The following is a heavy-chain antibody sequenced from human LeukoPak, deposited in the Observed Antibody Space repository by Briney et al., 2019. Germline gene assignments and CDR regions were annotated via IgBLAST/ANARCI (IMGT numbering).Heavy chain of an antibody. D-gene: IGHD3-10*01. V-gene: IGHV3-21*01. CDR2: ISSSSSYI. CDR1: GFTFSSYS. J-gene: IGHJ4*02. Sequence: GGSLRLSCAASGFTFSSYSMNWVRQAPGKGLEWVSSISSSSSYIYYADSVKGRFTISRDNAKNSLYLQMNSLRAEDTAVYYCARDWQRHEPEGSGSYEDYWGQGTLVTVSS. CDR3: ARDWQRHEPEGSGSYEDY.